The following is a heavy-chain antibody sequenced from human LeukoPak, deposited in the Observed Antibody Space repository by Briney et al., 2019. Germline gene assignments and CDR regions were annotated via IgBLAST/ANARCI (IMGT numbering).Heavy chain of an antibody. J-gene: IGHJ6*02. CDR2: INHSGST. D-gene: IGHD6-13*01. CDR3: ATKYSSSWYNYYYGMDV. CDR1: GGSFSGYY. Sequence: PSETLSLTCAVYGGSFSGYYWSWIRQPPGKGLEWIGEINHSGSTNYNPSLKSRVTISVDTSKNQFSLKLSSVTAADTAVYYCATKYSSSWYNYYYGMDVWGQGTTVTVSS. V-gene: IGHV4-34*01.